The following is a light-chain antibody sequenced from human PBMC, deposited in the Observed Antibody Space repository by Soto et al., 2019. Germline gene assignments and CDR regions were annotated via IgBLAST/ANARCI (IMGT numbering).Light chain of an antibody. V-gene: IGKV1-12*01. Sequence: DIQMTQSPSTLSASVGDRVIITCRASQSISSWLAWYQQKPGKAPKLLIYAASSLQSGVPSRFSGSGSGTDFTLTISSLQPEDFATYYCQHADSFPLITFGQGTRLEI. CDR1: QSISSW. CDR2: AAS. J-gene: IGKJ5*01. CDR3: QHADSFPLIT.